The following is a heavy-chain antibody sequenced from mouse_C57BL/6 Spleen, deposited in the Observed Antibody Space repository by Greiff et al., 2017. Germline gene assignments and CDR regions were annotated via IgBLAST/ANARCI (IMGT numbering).Heavy chain of an antibody. J-gene: IGHJ2*01. Sequence: EVQLQQSGPELVKPGASVKISCKASGYTFTDYYMNWVKQSHGKSLEWIGDINPNNGGTSYNQKFKGKATLTVDKSSSTAYMELRSLTSEDSAVYYCARSGVITTVVAHFDYWGQGTTLTVSS. CDR1: GYTFTDYY. D-gene: IGHD1-1*01. CDR3: ARSGVITTVVAHFDY. CDR2: INPNNGGT. V-gene: IGHV1-26*01.